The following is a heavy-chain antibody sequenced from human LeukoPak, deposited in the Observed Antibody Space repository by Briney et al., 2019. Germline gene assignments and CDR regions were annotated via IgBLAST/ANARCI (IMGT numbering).Heavy chain of an antibody. Sequence: ASETLSLTCTVSGGSISSYYWSWIRQPAGKGLEWIGRIYTSGSTNYNPSLKSRVTMSVDTSKNQFSLKLSSVTAADTAVYYCARELNRGYYGLFDYWGQGTLVTVSS. CDR2: IYTSGST. J-gene: IGHJ4*02. CDR3: ARELNRGYYGLFDY. V-gene: IGHV4-4*07. CDR1: GGSISSYY. D-gene: IGHD4-17*01.